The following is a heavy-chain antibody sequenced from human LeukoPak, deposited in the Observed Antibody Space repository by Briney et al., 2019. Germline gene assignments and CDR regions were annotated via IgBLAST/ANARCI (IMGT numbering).Heavy chain of an antibody. J-gene: IGHJ2*01. CDR2: IYTSGST. CDR3: ARERTIFGVVFLAYWYFDL. V-gene: IGHV4-4*07. Sequence: SETLSLTCTVSGGSFSDYYWSWIRQPAGKGLEWIGRIYTSGSTNYNPSLKSRVTISVDTSKNQFSLKLSSVTAADTAVYYCARERTIFGVVFLAYWYFDLWGRGTLVTVSS. D-gene: IGHD3-3*01. CDR1: GGSFSDYY.